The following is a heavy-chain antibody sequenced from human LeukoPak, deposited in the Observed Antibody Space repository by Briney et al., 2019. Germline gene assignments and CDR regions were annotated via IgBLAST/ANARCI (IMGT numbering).Heavy chain of an antibody. CDR3: AKDAKRRYCTNGVCRTSYYYYGMDV. CDR2: ISGSGDST. J-gene: IGHJ6*02. D-gene: IGHD2-8*01. CDR1: GFTFSSYA. Sequence: PGGSLRLSCAASGFTFSSYAMNWVRLAPGKGLEWVSAISGSGDSTYYADSVKGRFTISRDNSKNTLYLQMNSLRAEDTAVYYCAKDAKRRYCTNGVCRTSYYYYGMDVWGQGTTVTVSS. V-gene: IGHV3-23*01.